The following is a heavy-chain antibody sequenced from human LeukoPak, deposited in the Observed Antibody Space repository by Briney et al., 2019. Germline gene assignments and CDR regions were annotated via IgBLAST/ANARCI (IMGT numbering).Heavy chain of an antibody. V-gene: IGHV3-48*03. CDR2: VSSSGSSI. CDR1: GFTFSNYE. CDR3: ATEGPGSHPDY. D-gene: IGHD3-10*01. Sequence: GGSLGLSCAASGFTFSNYEMNWVRRAPGKGLEWVSYVSSSGSSIYYADSVKGRFTVSRDNAKNPLFLQMNSLRAEDTAIYYCATEGPGSHPDYWGQGTLVTVSS. J-gene: IGHJ4*02.